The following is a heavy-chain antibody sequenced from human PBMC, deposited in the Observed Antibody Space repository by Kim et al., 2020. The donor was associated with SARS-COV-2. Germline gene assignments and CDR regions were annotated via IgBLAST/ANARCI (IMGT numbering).Heavy chain of an antibody. Sequence: GGSLRLSCAASGFTFSNYAMHWVRQAPGKGLEWVALISGDGVNTFYADSVQGRFTISRDNSKHTLFLQMVNLRLEASALYFCAREYVSSRGPWGEYF. D-gene: IGHD3-16*01. CDR1: GFTFSNYA. CDR2: ISGDGVNT. V-gene: IGHV3-43*02. J-gene: IGHJ1*01. CDR3: AREYVSSRGPWGEYF.